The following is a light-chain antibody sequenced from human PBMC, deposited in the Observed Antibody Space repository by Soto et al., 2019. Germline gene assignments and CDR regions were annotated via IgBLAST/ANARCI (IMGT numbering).Light chain of an antibody. V-gene: IGKV1-27*01. CDR3: QKYNSAPRA. CDR2: DAS. J-gene: IGKJ1*01. Sequence: DIQMTQSPSSLSASVGDRVTITCRARQGISNFLAWYQQKPGKVPKLLIYDASTLQSGVPSRFSGSGSGTDFTLTISSLQPEDVATYYCQKYNSAPRAFGQWTKVEIK. CDR1: QGISNF.